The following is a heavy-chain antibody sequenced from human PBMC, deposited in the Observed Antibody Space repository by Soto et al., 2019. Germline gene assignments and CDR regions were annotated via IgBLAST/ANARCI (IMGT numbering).Heavy chain of an antibody. CDR1: GFTFSSYS. Sequence: GGSLRLSCAASGFTFSSYSMNWVRQAPGKGLEWVSYISSSSTIYYADSVKGRFTISRDNAKNSLYLQMNSLRDEDTAVYYCASSSTITGTTFGYDYYYYGMDVWGQGTTVTVSS. V-gene: IGHV3-48*02. CDR3: ASSSTITGTTFGYDYYYYGMDV. CDR2: ISSSSTI. J-gene: IGHJ6*02. D-gene: IGHD1-7*01.